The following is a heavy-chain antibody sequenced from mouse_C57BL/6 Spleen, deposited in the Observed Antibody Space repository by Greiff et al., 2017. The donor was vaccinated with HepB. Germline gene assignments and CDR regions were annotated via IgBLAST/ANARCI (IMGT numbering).Heavy chain of an antibody. D-gene: IGHD1-1*01. V-gene: IGHV1-74*01. CDR1: GYTFTSYW. CDR2: IHPSDSDT. Sequence: QVQLKQPGAELVKPGASVKVSCKASGYTFTSYWMHWVKQRPGQGLEWIGRIHPSDSDTNYNQKFKGKATLTVDKSSSTAYMQLSSLTSEDSAVYYCALRGIYYYGSSYVKFDYWGQGTTLTVSS. CDR3: ALRGIYYYGSSYVKFDY. J-gene: IGHJ2*01.